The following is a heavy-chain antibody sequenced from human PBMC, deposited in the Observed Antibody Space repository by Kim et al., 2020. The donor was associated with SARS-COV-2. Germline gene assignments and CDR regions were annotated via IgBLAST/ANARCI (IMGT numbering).Heavy chain of an antibody. V-gene: IGHV1-69*01. CDR3: ARDFGDYDAYFDY. J-gene: IGHJ4*02. D-gene: IGHD4-17*01. Sequence: YAQKFQGRVTITADESTSTAYMELSSLRSEDTAVYYCARDFGDYDAYFDYWGQGTLVTVSS.